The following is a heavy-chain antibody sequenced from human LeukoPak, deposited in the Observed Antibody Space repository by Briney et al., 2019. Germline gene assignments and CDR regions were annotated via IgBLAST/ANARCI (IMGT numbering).Heavy chain of an antibody. D-gene: IGHD3-9*01. CDR3: VRDSKVFINYDIATRDENWLDS. J-gene: IGHJ5*01. CDR2: ISYSGTSV. CDR1: GFSFSDYY. V-gene: IGHV3-11*01. Sequence: GGSLRLSCAASGFSFSDYYMSWIRQSPGKGLEWISCISYSGTSVDYADSVKGRFTISRDNARNSLSLQMKFVRAEDTAVYYCVRDSKVFINYDIATRDENWLDSWGQGTLVIASP.